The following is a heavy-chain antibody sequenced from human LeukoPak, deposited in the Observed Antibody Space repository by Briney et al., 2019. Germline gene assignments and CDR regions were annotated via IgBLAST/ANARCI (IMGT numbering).Heavy chain of an antibody. Sequence: SETLSLTCAVYGGSFSGYYLSWIRQPPGKGLEWIGEINHSGSTNYNPSLKSRVTISVDTSKNQFSLKLSSVTAADTAVYYCARGWLRGWYYFDYWGQGTLVTVSS. CDR2: INHSGST. CDR3: ARGWLRGWYYFDY. D-gene: IGHD6-19*01. CDR1: GGSFSGYY. V-gene: IGHV4-34*01. J-gene: IGHJ4*02.